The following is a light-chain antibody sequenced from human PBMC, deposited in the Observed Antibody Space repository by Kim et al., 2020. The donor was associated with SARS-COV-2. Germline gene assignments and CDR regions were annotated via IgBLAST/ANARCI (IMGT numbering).Light chain of an antibody. J-gene: IGLJ1*01. CDR1: NIGSKS. CDR3: QVWDSSSDHSV. Sequence: APGKTARITFGGNNIGSKSVHWYQQKPGQAPVLVIYYDSDRPSGIPERFSGSNSGNTATLTISRVEAGDEADYYCQVWDSSSDHSVFGTGTKVTVL. V-gene: IGLV3-21*04. CDR2: YDS.